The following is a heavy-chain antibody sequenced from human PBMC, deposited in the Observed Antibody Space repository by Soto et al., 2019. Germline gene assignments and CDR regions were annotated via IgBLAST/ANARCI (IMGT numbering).Heavy chain of an antibody. CDR3: ASLSVKSVAGSHDAFDI. V-gene: IGHV3-33*01. Sequence: GGSLRLSCAASGFTFSSYGMHWVRQAPCKGLEWVAVIWYDGSNKYYADSVKGRFTISRDNSKNTLYLQMNSLRAEDTAVYYCASLSVKSVAGSHDAFDIRGQGTMVTVSS. J-gene: IGHJ3*02. CDR2: IWYDGSNK. CDR1: GFTFSSYG. D-gene: IGHD6-19*01.